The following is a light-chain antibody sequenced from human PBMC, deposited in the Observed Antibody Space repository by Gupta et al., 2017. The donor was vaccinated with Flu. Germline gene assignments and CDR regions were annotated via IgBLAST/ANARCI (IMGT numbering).Light chain of an antibody. Sequence: GETAPLSCRASQNVGRQIAWYQQKPGRAPRLIMFDASNRATGIPARFSGSGSGTDFTLTISNLETEDFAVYFCQQRSLWPLTFGSGTKVEI. CDR1: QNVGRQ. CDR3: QQRSLWPLT. V-gene: IGKV3-11*01. J-gene: IGKJ4*01. CDR2: DAS.